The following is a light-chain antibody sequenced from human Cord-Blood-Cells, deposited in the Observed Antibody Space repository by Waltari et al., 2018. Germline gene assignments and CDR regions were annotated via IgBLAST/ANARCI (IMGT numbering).Light chain of an antibody. Sequence: QSALTQPASVSGSPGQSITISCTGTSSDVGSYNLVSWYQQHPGKAPKLMIYEVSKRADGVSKRFSGSKSGDTASLTISGLQAEDEADYDCCSYEGSWVFGGGTKLTGL. CDR1: SSDVGSYNL. V-gene: IGLV2-23*02. CDR3: CSYEGSWV. J-gene: IGLJ3*02. CDR2: EVS.